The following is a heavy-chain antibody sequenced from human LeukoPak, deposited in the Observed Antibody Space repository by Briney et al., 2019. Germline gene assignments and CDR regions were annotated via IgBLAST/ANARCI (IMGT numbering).Heavy chain of an antibody. Sequence: ASVKVSCKASGYTFTSYAMHWVRQAPGQRLEWMGWINAGNGNTKYSQKFQGRVTITRDTSASTAYMGLSSLRSEDTAVYYCARSLWFGERRGYYFDYWGQGTLVTVSS. CDR2: INAGNGNT. D-gene: IGHD3-10*01. V-gene: IGHV1-3*01. CDR1: GYTFTSYA. CDR3: ARSLWFGERRGYYFDY. J-gene: IGHJ4*02.